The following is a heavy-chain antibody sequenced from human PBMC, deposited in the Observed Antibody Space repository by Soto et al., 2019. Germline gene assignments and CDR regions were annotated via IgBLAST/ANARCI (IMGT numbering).Heavy chain of an antibody. CDR3: ARDLSYGGDNYFDY. D-gene: IGHD3-16*01. CDR2: IYYSGST. Sequence: PSETLSLTCTVSGGSISSYYWSWIRQPPGKGLEWIGYIYYSGSTYYNPSLKSRVTISVDTSKNQFSLKLSSVTAADTAVYYCARDLSYGGDNYFDYWGQGTLVTVSS. V-gene: IGHV4-30-4*01. J-gene: IGHJ4*02. CDR1: GGSISSYY.